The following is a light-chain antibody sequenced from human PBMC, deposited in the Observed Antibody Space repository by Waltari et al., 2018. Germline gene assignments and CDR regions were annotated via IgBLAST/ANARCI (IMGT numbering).Light chain of an antibody. CDR3: QKYRSLPAT. V-gene: IGKV3-20*01. CDR1: QSVGKY. J-gene: IGKJ1*01. Sequence: EVVLTQSPGTLSLSPGDGATLSCRASQSVGKYLAWYQQRPCQAPRLLIYHASIRATGIPDRFSGSGSETDFSLTISRLEPEDFAVYYCQKYRSLPATFGQGTKVEI. CDR2: HAS.